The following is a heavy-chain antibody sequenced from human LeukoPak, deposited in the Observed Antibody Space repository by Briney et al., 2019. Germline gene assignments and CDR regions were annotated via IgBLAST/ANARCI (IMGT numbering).Heavy chain of an antibody. D-gene: IGHD3-10*01. Sequence: ASVKVSCKASGYTFTSYATHWVRQAPGQRLEWMAWINTGNGNTKYSPELQGRVTITRDTSASTAYMELSSLRSEDMGIYYCVREWFGEFMNWGQGTLVTVSS. CDR2: INTGNGNT. V-gene: IGHV1-3*03. J-gene: IGHJ4*02. CDR1: GYTFTSYA. CDR3: VREWFGEFMN.